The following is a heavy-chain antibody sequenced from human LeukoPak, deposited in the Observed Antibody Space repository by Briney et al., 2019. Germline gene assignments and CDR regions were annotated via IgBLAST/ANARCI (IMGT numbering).Heavy chain of an antibody. D-gene: IGHD6-13*01. V-gene: IGHV4-31*03. CDR2: IYYSGST. Sequence: SETLSLTCTVSGGSISSGGYYWSWIRQHPGKGLEWIGYIYYSGSTYYNPSLKSRVTISVDTSKGQFSLKLSSVTAADTAVYYCASHTIAAAGTIDYWGQGTLVTVSS. CDR1: GGSISSGGYY. J-gene: IGHJ4*02. CDR3: ASHTIAAAGTIDY.